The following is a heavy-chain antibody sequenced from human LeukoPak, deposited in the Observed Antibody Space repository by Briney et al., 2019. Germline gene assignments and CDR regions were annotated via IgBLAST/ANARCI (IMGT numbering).Heavy chain of an antibody. Sequence: PGGSLRLSCAASGFTFSSYGMHWVRQAPGKGLEWVAVLSYDGNYKYYADSVKGRFAISRDNSENTLYLQMNSLRAEDTAVYYCARYAEYAVSTPCYWGQGTLVTVPA. CDR3: ARYAEYAVSTPCY. J-gene: IGHJ4*02. CDR1: GFTFSSYG. V-gene: IGHV3-30*03. D-gene: IGHD2-8*01. CDR2: LSYDGNYK.